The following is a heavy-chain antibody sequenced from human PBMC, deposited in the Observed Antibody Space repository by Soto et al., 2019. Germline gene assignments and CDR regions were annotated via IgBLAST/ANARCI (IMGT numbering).Heavy chain of an antibody. Sequence: QVQLQESGPGLVKPSETLSLTCTVSGGSISSYYWSWIRQPPGKGLEWIGYIYYSGSTNYNPSLKSRVTISVDTSKNQFSLKLSSVTAADTAVYYCARAYRSSYHTYYGMDVWGQGTTVTVSS. CDR3: ARAYRSSYHTYYGMDV. CDR2: IYYSGST. V-gene: IGHV4-59*01. J-gene: IGHJ6*02. D-gene: IGHD6-6*01. CDR1: GGSISSYY.